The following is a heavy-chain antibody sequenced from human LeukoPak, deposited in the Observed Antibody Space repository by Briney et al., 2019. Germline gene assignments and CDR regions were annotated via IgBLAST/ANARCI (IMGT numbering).Heavy chain of an antibody. V-gene: IGHV1-8*01. Sequence: ASVKVSCKASGYTFTSYDINWVRQATGQGLEWMGWMNPNSGNTGYAQEFQGRVTMTRNTSISTAYMELSSLRSEDTAVYYCARAKGWVWQLGLSYWGQGTLVTVSS. CDR3: ARAKGWVWQLGLSY. J-gene: IGHJ4*02. CDR1: GYTFTSYD. D-gene: IGHD6-6*01. CDR2: MNPNSGNT.